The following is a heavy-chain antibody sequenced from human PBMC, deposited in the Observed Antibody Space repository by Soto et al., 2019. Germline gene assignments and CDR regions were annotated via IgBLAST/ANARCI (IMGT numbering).Heavy chain of an antibody. D-gene: IGHD6-6*01. CDR1: GFTFSSYA. Sequence: PGGSLRLCCAASGFTFSSYAMSWVRQAPGKGLEWVSAISGSGGSTYYADSVKGRFTISRDNSKNTLYLQMNSLRAEDTAVYYCARKKGSIAARHSYYYYGMDVWGQGTTVTVSS. CDR2: ISGSGGST. V-gene: IGHV3-23*01. J-gene: IGHJ6*02. CDR3: ARKKGSIAARHSYYYYGMDV.